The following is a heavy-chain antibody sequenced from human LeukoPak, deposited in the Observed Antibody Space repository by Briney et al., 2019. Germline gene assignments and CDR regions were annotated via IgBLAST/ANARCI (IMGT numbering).Heavy chain of an antibody. D-gene: IGHD3-22*01. CDR1: VFTFSIYG. CDR2: ISYDGSNK. V-gene: IGHV3-30*18. CDR3: AKGQYYYDSSGPSGY. J-gene: IGHJ4*02. Sequence: GRSLRLSCAASVFTFSIYGMHWVRQAPGKGLEWVAVISYDGSNKYYADSVKGRFTISRDNSKNTLYLQMNSLRAEDTAVYYCAKGQYYYDSSGPSGYWGQGTLVTVSS.